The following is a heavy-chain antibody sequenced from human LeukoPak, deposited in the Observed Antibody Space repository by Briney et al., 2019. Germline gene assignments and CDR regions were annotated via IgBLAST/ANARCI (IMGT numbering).Heavy chain of an antibody. J-gene: IGHJ4*02. CDR2: ISYDGSNK. V-gene: IGHV3-30*04. CDR1: GFTFSSYA. D-gene: IGHD2-21*02. CDR3: ARDRSMGVTATFDY. Sequence: GGSLRLSCAASGFTFSSYAMHWVRQAPGKGLEGVAVISYDGSNKYYADSVKGRFTISRDNSKSTLYLQMNSLRAEDTAVYYCARDRSMGVTATFDYWGQGTLVTVSS.